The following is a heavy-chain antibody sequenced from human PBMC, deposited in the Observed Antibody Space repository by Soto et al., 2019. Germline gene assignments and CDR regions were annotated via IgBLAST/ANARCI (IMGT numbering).Heavy chain of an antibody. D-gene: IGHD4-17*01. V-gene: IGHV4-61*08. J-gene: IGHJ6*04. Sequence: SETLSLTCTVSGGSISSGGYYWSWIRQHPGKGLEWIGYIYYSGSTNYNPSLKSRVTISVDTSKNQFSLKLSSVTAADTAVYYCARDTPSYGDYVPSLDVWGKGTTVTVSS. CDR3: ARDTPSYGDYVPSLDV. CDR2: IYYSGST. CDR1: GGSISSGGYY.